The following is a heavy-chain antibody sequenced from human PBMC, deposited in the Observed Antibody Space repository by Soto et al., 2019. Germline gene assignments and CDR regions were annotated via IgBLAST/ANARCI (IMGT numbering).Heavy chain of an antibody. CDR3: ARDQEKSTGRKYWYYGMDV. V-gene: IGHV3-53*01. Sequence: LSCTASGFTDSSNYMSCVHQAPGKGLEWVSVIYSGRSTYYADSVKGRFTISRDNSENTLYLQMNILRAEDTAVYYCARDQEKSTGRKYWYYGMDVWGQGTTVTVTS. J-gene: IGHJ6*02. D-gene: IGHD2-8*02. CDR2: IYSGRST. CDR1: GFTDSSNY.